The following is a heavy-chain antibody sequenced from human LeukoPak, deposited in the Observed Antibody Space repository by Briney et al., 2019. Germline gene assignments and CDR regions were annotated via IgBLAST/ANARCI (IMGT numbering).Heavy chain of an antibody. D-gene: IGHD3-16*01. V-gene: IGHV1-2*02. CDR2: INPNSGGT. CDR1: GYTFTSYA. J-gene: IGHJ6*03. CDR3: ARGRFLGLYYYYMDV. Sequence: ASVKVSCKASGYTFTSYAMNWVRQAPGQGLEWMGWINPNSGGTNYAQKFQGRVTMTRDTSISTAYMELSRLRSDDTAVYYCARGRFLGLYYYYMDVWGKGTTVTVSS.